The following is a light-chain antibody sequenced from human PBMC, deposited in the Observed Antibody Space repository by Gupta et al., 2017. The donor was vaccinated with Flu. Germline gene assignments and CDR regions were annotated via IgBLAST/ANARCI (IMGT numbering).Light chain of an antibody. V-gene: IGLV2-23*02. J-gene: IGLJ1*01. Sequence: QSALTQPASVSGSPGQSITISCTGTSSDVGSYNLVSWYHPHPGKAPKLMMYEVRERPSGVATRFSGSKSGNTASLTISALQEEDEADYYGCSDAGSNTDVCGTGTKVTVL. CDR1: SSDVGSYNL. CDR3: CSDAGSNTDV. CDR2: EVR.